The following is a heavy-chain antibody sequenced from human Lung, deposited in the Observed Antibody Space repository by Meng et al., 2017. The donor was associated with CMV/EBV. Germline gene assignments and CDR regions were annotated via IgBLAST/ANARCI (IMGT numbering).Heavy chain of an antibody. CDR1: GFTFSTYA. D-gene: IGHD2/OR15-2a*01. CDR2: IHNDVI. CDR3: AKGGGRYYDDAFDV. J-gene: IGHJ3*01. V-gene: IGHV3-23*03. Sequence: ESXKISXAASGFTFSTYAMSWVRQAPGKGLEWVSLIHNDVIHYADSVKGRFTISRDNSKNSLYLQMNSLRAEDTALYYCAKGGGRYYDDAFDVWGQGTMVTVSS.